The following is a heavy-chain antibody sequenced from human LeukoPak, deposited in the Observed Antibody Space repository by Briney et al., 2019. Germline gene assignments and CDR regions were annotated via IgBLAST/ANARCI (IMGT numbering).Heavy chain of an antibody. D-gene: IGHD1-26*01. V-gene: IGHV3-7*01. Sequence: GGSLRLSCAASGFTFSTYWMAWVRQAPGKGLEWVANIKGDGSEKYHGDSVTGRFTISRDNAKNSLYLQMYSLRAEDTAIYYCASYRVSHGMDVWGQGTTVTVSS. J-gene: IGHJ6*02. CDR3: ASYRVSHGMDV. CDR2: IKGDGSEK. CDR1: GFTFSTYW.